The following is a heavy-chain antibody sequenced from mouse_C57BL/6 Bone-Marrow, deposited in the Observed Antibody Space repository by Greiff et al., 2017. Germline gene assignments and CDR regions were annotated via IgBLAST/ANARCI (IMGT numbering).Heavy chain of an antibody. D-gene: IGHD4-1*01. V-gene: IGHV1-81*01. Sequence: QVQLKESGAELARPGASVKLSCKASGYTFTSYGISWVKQRPGQGLEWIGEIYPRSGNTYYNEKFKGKATLTADKSSSTAYMELRSLTSEDSAVYFCARLTGTNYWGQGTTLTVSS. J-gene: IGHJ2*01. CDR1: GYTFTSYG. CDR2: IYPRSGNT. CDR3: ARLTGTNY.